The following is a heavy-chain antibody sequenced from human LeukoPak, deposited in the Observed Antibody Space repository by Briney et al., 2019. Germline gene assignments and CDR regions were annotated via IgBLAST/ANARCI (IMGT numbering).Heavy chain of an antibody. CDR2: ISYSGST. D-gene: IGHD2-2*01. CDR3: ARDVGYCSSTSCYYDAFDI. CDR1: GGSISSYF. J-gene: IGHJ3*02. Sequence: KSSETLSLTCTVSGGSISSYFWSWVRQPPGKGLEWIGYISYSGSTNYNPSLKSRVTISLDTSKNQFSLRVNSVTSADTAVYYCARDVGYCSSTSCYYDAFDIWGQGTMVTVSS. V-gene: IGHV4-59*01.